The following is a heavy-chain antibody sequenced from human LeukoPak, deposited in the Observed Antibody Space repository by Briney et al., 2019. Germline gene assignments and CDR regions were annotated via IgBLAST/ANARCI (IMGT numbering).Heavy chain of an antibody. CDR2: ISSGGSTI. CDR3: ARVQKGIAAAGTGGGWFEP. J-gene: IGHJ5*02. V-gene: IGHV3-11*01. CDR1: GFTFSDYY. Sequence: SLRLSCAASGFTFSDYYMSWIRQAPGKGLEWISYISSGGSTIYYADSVRGQFTISRDNAKKSLYLQMNSLSAEDTAVYYCARVQKGIAAAGTGGGWFEPWGQGTLVTVS. D-gene: IGHD6-13*01.